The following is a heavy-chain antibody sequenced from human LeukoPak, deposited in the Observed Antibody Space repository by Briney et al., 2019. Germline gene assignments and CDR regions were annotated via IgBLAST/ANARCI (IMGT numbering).Heavy chain of an antibody. CDR3: AKGQPLIIQLNPGDDAFDI. J-gene: IGHJ3*02. CDR1: GFTFSSYA. V-gene: IGHV3-23*01. D-gene: IGHD5-18*01. CDR2: ISGSGGSK. Sequence: PGGSLRLSCAASGFTFSSYAMSWVRQAPGKGLEWVSAISGSGGSKYYADSVKGRFTISRDNYKNTLYLQMNSLRAEDTAVYYCAKGQPLIIQLNPGDDAFDIWGQGTMVTVSS.